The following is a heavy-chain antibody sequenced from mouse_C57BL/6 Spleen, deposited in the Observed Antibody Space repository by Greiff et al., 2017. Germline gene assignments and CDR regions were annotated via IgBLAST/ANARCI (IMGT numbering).Heavy chain of an antibody. J-gene: IGHJ4*01. CDR1: GYTFTDYY. CDR2: IYPGSGNT. V-gene: IGHV1-76*01. D-gene: IGHD2-2*01. CDR3: ARSGLRGAMDY. Sequence: VQLQQSGAELVRPGASVKLSCKASGYTFTDYYINWVQQRPGQGLEWIARIYPGSGNTYYNEKFKGKATLTAEKSSSTAYMQLSSLTSEDSAVYFCARSGLRGAMDYWGQGTSVTVSS.